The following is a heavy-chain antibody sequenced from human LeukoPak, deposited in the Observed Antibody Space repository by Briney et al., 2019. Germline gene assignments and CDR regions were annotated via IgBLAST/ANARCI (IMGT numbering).Heavy chain of an antibody. CDR1: GFTFSSYS. Sequence: GGSLRLSCAASGFTFSSYSMNWVRQAPGKGLEWVSYISSSSSTIYYADSVKGRFTISRDNAKISLYLQMNSLRAEDTAVYYCAPYYYNSRAFGYWGQGTLVTVSS. CDR3: APYYYNSRAFGY. CDR2: ISSSSSTI. V-gene: IGHV3-48*04. D-gene: IGHD3-22*01. J-gene: IGHJ4*02.